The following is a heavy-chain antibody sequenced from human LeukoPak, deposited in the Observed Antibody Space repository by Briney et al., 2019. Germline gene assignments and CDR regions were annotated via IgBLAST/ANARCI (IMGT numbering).Heavy chain of an antibody. CDR3: AKDSSGRVPEYYFDY. J-gene: IGHJ4*02. D-gene: IGHD1-26*01. CDR2: ISGSGGST. V-gene: IGHV3-23*01. CDR1: GFTFSSYA. Sequence: GGSLRLSCAASGFTFSSYAMSWVRQAPGKGLEWVSAISGSGGSTYYADSVKSRFTISRDNSKNTLYLQMNSLRAEDTAVYYCAKDSSGRVPEYYFDYWGQGTLVTVSS.